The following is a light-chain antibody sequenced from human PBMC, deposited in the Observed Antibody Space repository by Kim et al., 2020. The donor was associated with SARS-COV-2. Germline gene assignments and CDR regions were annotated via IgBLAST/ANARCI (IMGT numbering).Light chain of an antibody. Sequence: DIQMTQSPSSLSASVGDRVTITCRASQSISSYLNWYQQKPGKAPKLLIYAASSLQSGVQSRFSGSGSGTDFTLTISSLQPEDFATYYCQQSYSTPRTTFGQGTKLEI. V-gene: IGKV1-39*01. CDR3: QQSYSTPRTT. J-gene: IGKJ2*01. CDR2: AAS. CDR1: QSISSY.